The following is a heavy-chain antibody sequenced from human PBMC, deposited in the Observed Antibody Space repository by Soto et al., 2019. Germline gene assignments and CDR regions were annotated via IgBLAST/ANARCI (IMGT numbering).Heavy chain of an antibody. CDR1: GFTFSSYA. V-gene: IGHV3-30-3*01. D-gene: IGHD6-13*01. J-gene: IGHJ5*02. CDR2: ISYDGSNK. CDR3: AREVSSSWSQNWFDP. Sequence: GSLRLSCAASGFTFSSYAMHWVRQAPGKGLEWVAVISYDGSNKYYADSVKGRFTISRDNSKNTLYLQMNSLRAEDTAVYYCAREVSSSWSQNWFDPWGQGTLVTVSS.